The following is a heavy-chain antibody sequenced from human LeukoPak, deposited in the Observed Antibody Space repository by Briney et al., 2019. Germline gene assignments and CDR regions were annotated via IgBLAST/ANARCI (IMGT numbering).Heavy chain of an antibody. J-gene: IGHJ3*02. V-gene: IGHV3-74*01. CDR1: GFTISDYW. CDR2: VNKDGTFA. D-gene: IGHD3-10*01. Sequence: GGSLRLSCAASGFTISDYWMHWVRQVPGKGPVWLSRVNKDGTFAQYAGSMKGRFTISRDNAKNTVYLQVSSLRAEDTAVYYCARDRGALDIWGLGTMVIVSS. CDR3: ARDRGALDI.